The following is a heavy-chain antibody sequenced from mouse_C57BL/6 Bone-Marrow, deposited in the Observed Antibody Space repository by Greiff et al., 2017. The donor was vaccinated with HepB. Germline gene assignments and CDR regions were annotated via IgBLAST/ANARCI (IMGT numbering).Heavy chain of an antibody. CDR1: GFTFSSYA. J-gene: IGHJ2*01. CDR3: TRGGITFDY. CDR2: ISSGGDYI. V-gene: IGHV5-9-1*02. Sequence: LMESGEGLVKPGGSLKLSCAASGFTFSSYAMSWVRQTPEKRLEWVAYISSGGDYIYYADTVKGRFTISRDNARNTLYLQMSSLKSEDTAMYYCTRGGITFDYWGQGTTLTVSS. D-gene: IGHD1-1*01.